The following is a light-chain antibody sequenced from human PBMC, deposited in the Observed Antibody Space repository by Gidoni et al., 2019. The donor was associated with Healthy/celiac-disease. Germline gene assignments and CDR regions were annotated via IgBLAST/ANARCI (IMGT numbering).Light chain of an antibody. V-gene: IGKV3-15*01. Sequence: EIVMTQSPATLSVSPGERATLSCRASQSVRSTLAWCHQKPGQAPRLLIYGASTRATGIPARFSGSGSGTEFTLTISSLQSEDFAVYYCQQYNNWPSLTFGQGTRLEIK. CDR3: QQYNNWPSLT. CDR2: GAS. CDR1: QSVRST. J-gene: IGKJ5*01.